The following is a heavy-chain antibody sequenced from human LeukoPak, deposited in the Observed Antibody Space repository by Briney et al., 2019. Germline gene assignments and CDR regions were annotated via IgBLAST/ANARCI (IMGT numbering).Heavy chain of an antibody. V-gene: IGHV3-66*02. D-gene: IGHD6-6*01. CDR2: IYSGGST. CDR3: ARGIEYSSSFYYFDY. Sequence: GGSLRLSCAASGFTVSSNNMSWVRQAPGKGLEWVSVIYSGGSTYYADSVKGRVTISRDNSKNTLYLQMNSLRAEDTAVYYCARGIEYSSSFYYFDYWGQGTLVTVSS. J-gene: IGHJ4*02. CDR1: GFTVSSNN.